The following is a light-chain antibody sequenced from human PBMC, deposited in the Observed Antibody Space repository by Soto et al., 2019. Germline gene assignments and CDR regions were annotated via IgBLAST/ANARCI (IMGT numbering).Light chain of an antibody. CDR3: QQYGSSPYT. CDR2: AST. V-gene: IGKV3-20*01. J-gene: IGKJ2*01. Sequence: EIVVTQSPSTLSLSPGERATLSCRASQSVSSNHLAWYQQKPGQAPRLLIFASTGRPTVIPDRFTGSGSGADFTLTISRPEPEDFAMYYCQQYGSSPYTFGQGTKVDIK. CDR1: QSVSSNH.